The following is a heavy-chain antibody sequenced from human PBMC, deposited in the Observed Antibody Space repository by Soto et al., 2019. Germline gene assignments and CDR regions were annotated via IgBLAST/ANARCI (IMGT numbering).Heavy chain of an antibody. CDR1: GFNFNDHG. Sequence: EVQLVASGGGLVQPGRSLRLSCIASGFNFNDHGMHWVRQAPGKGLEWVSGITWHSDGMGYADSVKGRFTISRDNAKNSLYLQMNSLRVEDTALYYCAKEDSGFSGDMDVWGKGTTVTVSS. CDR2: ITWHSDGM. D-gene: IGHD3-10*01. CDR3: AKEDSGFSGDMDV. V-gene: IGHV3-9*01. J-gene: IGHJ6*03.